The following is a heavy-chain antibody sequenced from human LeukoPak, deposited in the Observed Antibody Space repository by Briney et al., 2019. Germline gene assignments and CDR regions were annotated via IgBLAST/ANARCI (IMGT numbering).Heavy chain of an antibody. CDR1: GGTFCSYA. J-gene: IGHJ6*02. V-gene: IGHV1-69*13. CDR3: ARDPYDFFSAAKYGMDV. Sequence: ASVKVSCKASGGTFCSYAIGWMRQAHGQGLEWMGGIIPIFGTANYAQKFQGRVTITADESTSTAYMELSSLRSEDTAVYYCARDPYDFFSAAKYGMDVWGQGTTVTVSS. CDR2: IIPIFGTA. D-gene: IGHD3-3*01.